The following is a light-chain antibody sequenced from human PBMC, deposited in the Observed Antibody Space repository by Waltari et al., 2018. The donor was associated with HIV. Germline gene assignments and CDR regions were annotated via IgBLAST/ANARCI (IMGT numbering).Light chain of an antibody. CDR1: GSNPGATYD. CDR2: GNS. Sequence: SVLTQPPSVSGAPGQRATISCSESGSNPGATYDVHSYQHLPGTAPKLLIYGNSNRPSGVPDRFSGSKSGTSASLAITGLQPEDEGDYYCQSYDSRLSGSVFGGGTKLTVL. V-gene: IGLV1-40*01. J-gene: IGLJ2*01. CDR3: QSYDSRLSGSV.